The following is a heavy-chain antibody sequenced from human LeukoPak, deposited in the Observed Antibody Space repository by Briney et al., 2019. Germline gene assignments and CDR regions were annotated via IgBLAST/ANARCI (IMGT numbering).Heavy chain of an antibody. CDR3: ARDMVITMIANWFDP. J-gene: IGHJ5*02. Sequence: GASVKVSCKASGYTFTGYYMHWVRQAPGQGLEWMGWINPNSGGTNYAQKFQGRVTMTRDTSISTAYMELSRLRSDDTAVYYCARDMVITMIANWFDPWGQGTLVTVSS. CDR2: INPNSGGT. D-gene: IGHD3-22*01. CDR1: GYTFTGYY. V-gene: IGHV1-2*02.